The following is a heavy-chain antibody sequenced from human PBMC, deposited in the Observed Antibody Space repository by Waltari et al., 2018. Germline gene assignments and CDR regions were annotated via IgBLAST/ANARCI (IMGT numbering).Heavy chain of an antibody. CDR1: GFTFSSYW. J-gene: IGHJ6*02. CDR2: IKQDGSEK. D-gene: IGHD6-13*01. CDR3: ARDQLYSREYGMDV. V-gene: IGHV3-7*01. Sequence: EVQLVESGGGLVQPGGSLRLSCAASGFTFSSYWMSWVRQAPGKGLEWVANIKQDGSEKYYVDSVKGRFTISRDNAKNSLYLQMNSLRAEDTAVYYCARDQLYSREYGMDVWGQGTTVTVSS.